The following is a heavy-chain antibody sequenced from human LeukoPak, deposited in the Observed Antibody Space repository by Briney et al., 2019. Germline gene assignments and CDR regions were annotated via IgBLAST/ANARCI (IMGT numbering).Heavy chain of an antibody. CDR3: ARDRPYYGDYYYYGMDV. CDR1: GFTFSNFW. J-gene: IGHJ6*02. Sequence: GGSLRLSCAASGFTFSNFWMNWVRQAPGKGLEWVANIKQDGSEKYYVDSVKGRFTISRDNAKNSLYLQMNSLRAEDTAVYYCARDRPYYGDYYYYGMDVWGQGTTVTVSS. CDR2: IKQDGSEK. D-gene: IGHD4-17*01. V-gene: IGHV3-7*01.